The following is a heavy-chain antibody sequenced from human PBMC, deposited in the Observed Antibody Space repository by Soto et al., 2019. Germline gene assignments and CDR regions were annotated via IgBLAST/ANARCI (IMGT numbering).Heavy chain of an antibody. Sequence: VEYLKISWTRSGYSFHSFSIARVRQRPWQGLEWMGIIYPGDSDTRYSPSSQGQVSISDDKSISTAYLQWRRPKAPDTAMYYCATSSGDYVDWGNYYYCTDVWGKGNRVNVSS. D-gene: IGHD3-16*01. CDR2: IYPGDSDT. CDR1: GYSFHSFS. V-gene: IGHV5-51*01. J-gene: IGHJ6*03. CDR3: ATSSGDYVDWGNYYYCTDV.